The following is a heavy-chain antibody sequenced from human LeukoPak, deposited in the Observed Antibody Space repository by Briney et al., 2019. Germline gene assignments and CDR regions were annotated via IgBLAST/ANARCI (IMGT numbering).Heavy chain of an antibody. J-gene: IGHJ4*02. CDR1: GLTFSSYG. V-gene: IGHV3-30*02. CDR2: IRYDGSNK. CDR3: ANSVSDGGLEGSCH. D-gene: IGHD3-16*01. Sequence: GGSLRLSCAESGLTFSSYGMHWVRQAPSKGLEWLAFIRYDGSNKNYADSVKGRFTISRDNSKNTLYLQMNGLRAEDTAVYYCANSVSDGGLEGSCHWGQGTLVTVSS.